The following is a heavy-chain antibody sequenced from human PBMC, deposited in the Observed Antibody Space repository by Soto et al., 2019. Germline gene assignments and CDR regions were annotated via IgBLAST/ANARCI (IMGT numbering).Heavy chain of an antibody. CDR2: IIPIFGTA. Sequence: QVQLVQSGAEVKKPGSSVKVSCKASGGTFSSYAISWVRQAPGQGLEWMGGIIPIFGTANYAQKFQGRVTXXAXEXXSTAYMELSSLRSEDTAVYYCVRDRSSGYYSGADYWGQGTLVTVSS. V-gene: IGHV1-69*12. J-gene: IGHJ4*02. CDR1: GGTFSSYA. CDR3: VRDRSSGYYSGADY. D-gene: IGHD3-22*01.